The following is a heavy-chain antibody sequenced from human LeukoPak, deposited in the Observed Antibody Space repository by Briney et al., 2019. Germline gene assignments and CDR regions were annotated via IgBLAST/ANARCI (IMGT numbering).Heavy chain of an antibody. Sequence: GRSLRLSCAASGFTFDDYAMHWVRQAPGKGLEWVSAISGSGGSTYYADSVKGRFTISRDNSKNTLYLQMNSLRAEDTAVYYCAKGKHGGDYWGQGTLVTVSS. J-gene: IGHJ4*02. CDR3: AKGKHGGDY. D-gene: IGHD3-10*01. V-gene: IGHV3-23*01. CDR2: ISGSGGST. CDR1: GFTFDDYA.